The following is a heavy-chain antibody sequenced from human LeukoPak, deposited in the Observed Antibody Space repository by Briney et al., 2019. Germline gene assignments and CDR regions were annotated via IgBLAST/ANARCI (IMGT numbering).Heavy chain of an antibody. CDR2: MNRDGSEK. Sequence: GGSLRLSCAASGFTFSSYWMSWVRQAPGKGLEWVANMNRDGSEKNYVDSIKGRFTISRDNAANSLYLQMNSLRVEDTAVYYCARDGGIIRFGGQDVWGQGTTVIVS. J-gene: IGHJ6*02. V-gene: IGHV3-7*01. CDR3: ARDGGIIRFGGQDV. D-gene: IGHD3-16*01. CDR1: GFTFSSYW.